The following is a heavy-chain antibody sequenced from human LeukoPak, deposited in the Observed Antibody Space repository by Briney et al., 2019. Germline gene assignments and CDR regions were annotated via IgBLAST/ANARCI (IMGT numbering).Heavy chain of an antibody. CDR2: IYYSGST. CDR3: ARDRVTGDNYYYYYGMDV. CDR1: GGSISSYY. D-gene: IGHD2-21*02. J-gene: IGHJ6*02. V-gene: IGHV4-59*12. Sequence: SETLSLTCTVSGGSISSYYWSWIRQPPGKGLEWIGYIYYSGSTNYNPSLKSRVTISVDTSKNQFSLKLSSVTATDTAVYYCARDRVTGDNYYYYYGMDVWGQGTTVTVSS.